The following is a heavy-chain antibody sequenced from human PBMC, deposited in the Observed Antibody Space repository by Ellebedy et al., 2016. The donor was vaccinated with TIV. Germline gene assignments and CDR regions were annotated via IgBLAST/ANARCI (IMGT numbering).Heavy chain of an antibody. D-gene: IGHD2-21*01. V-gene: IGHV3-23*01. CDR3: AKDLGDSARQPIDY. J-gene: IGHJ4*02. CDR2: ISASGGST. CDR1: GFTFSSYA. Sequence: GESLKISXAASGFTFSSYAMSWVRQAPGIGLECVSAISASGGSTYYADSVKGRFTISRDNSKNTLYLQVNSLRAEDTAVYYCAKDLGDSARQPIDYWGQGTLVTVSA.